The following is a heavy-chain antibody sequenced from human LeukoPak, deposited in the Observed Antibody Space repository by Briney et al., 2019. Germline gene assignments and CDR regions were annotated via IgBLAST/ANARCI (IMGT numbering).Heavy chain of an antibody. V-gene: IGHV7-4-1*02. CDR2: IDTNTGKP. CDR3: ARGGAY. CDR1: GYAFTTYC. Sequence: GASVKVSCKASGYAFTTYCINWVRQAPGQGLEWMGWIDTNTGKPAYAQGFTGRFAFSLDTSVSTAYLQISSLKAEDTAVYYCARGGAYWGQGTLVTVSS. J-gene: IGHJ4*02. D-gene: IGHD4/OR15-4a*01.